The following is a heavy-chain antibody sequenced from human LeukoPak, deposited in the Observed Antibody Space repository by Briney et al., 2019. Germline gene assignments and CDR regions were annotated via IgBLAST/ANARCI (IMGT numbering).Heavy chain of an antibody. CDR3: ARSREYQLLYYFDY. Sequence: GGSLRLSCAASGFTFSSYAMHWVRQAPGKGLEWVAVISYDGGNKYYADSVKGRFTISRDNSKNTLYLQMNSLRAEDTAVYYCARSREYQLLYYFDYWGQGTLVTVPS. D-gene: IGHD2-2*01. V-gene: IGHV3-30*04. J-gene: IGHJ4*02. CDR1: GFTFSSYA. CDR2: ISYDGGNK.